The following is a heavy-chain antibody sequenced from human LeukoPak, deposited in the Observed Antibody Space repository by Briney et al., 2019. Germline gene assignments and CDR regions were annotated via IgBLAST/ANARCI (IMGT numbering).Heavy chain of an antibody. Sequence: PETLSLTCTVSGGSFSSSYWSWIRQPAGKGLEWIGRIYTGGSTNFNPSLKSRVTISIDKSKNQISLKLNSVTAADTAVYYCARGYSGNYLRFDPWGQGTLVTVSS. V-gene: IGHV4-4*07. CDR1: GGSFSSSY. J-gene: IGHJ5*02. D-gene: IGHD1-26*01. CDR2: IYTGGST. CDR3: ARGYSGNYLRFDP.